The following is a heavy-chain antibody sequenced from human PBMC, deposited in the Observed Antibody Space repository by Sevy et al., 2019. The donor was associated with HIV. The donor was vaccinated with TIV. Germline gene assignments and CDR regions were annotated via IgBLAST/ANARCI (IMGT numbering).Heavy chain of an antibody. D-gene: IGHD4-17*01. V-gene: IGHV4-59*01. Sequence: SETLSLTCTVSGGSLNSYYWSWIRQPPGKGLEWIGYLFYTDSTNYNPSLKSRVTISVDRSKNQFSLELRSVTAADTAVYYCAIDSDSGLDYWGQGTLVTVSS. CDR3: AIDSDSGLDY. CDR2: LFYTDST. CDR1: GGSLNSYY. J-gene: IGHJ4*02.